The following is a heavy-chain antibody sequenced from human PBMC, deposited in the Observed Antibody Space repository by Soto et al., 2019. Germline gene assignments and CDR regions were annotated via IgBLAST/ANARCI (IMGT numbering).Heavy chain of an antibody. J-gene: IGHJ3*02. V-gene: IGHV3-23*01. Sequence: EVQLLESGGGLVQPGGSLRLSCAASGFTFRSYAMSWVRQAPGKGLEWVSAISGSGETTYNADSVKGRFTNSRDNSKNTLYLQMNSPRAEDTAVYYCARDRREIDAFDIWGQGTMVTVSS. CDR2: ISGSGETT. D-gene: IGHD1-26*01. CDR3: ARDRREIDAFDI. CDR1: GFTFRSYA.